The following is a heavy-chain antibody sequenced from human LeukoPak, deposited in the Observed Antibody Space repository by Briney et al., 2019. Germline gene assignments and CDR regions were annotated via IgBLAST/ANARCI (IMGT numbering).Heavy chain of an antibody. V-gene: IGHV3-33*06. D-gene: IGHD3-22*01. CDR2: IWYDGSNK. J-gene: IGHJ4*02. CDR3: AKDLSPYYDSSGPQSF. Sequence: QSGGSLRLSCGASGFTFSSYGMHWVRQAPGKGREWVAVIWYDGSNKYYADSVKGRFPISRDNSKNTLYLQMNSLRSEDTAVYYCAKDLSPYYDSSGPQSFWGQGTLVTVSS. CDR1: GFTFSSYG.